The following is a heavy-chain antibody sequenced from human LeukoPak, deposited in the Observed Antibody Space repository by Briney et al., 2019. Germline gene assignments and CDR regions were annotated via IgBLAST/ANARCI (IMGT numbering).Heavy chain of an antibody. CDR3: AKAYSTSWYHLAGS. Sequence: GGSLRLSCAASGFSFGTCAMSWVRQAPEKGLEWVSAISGSGGTTKYADSVNGRFTISRDNSKNTLYLQMYSLSADDTAVYYCAKAYSTSWYHLAGSWGQGTLVTVSS. V-gene: IGHV3-23*01. J-gene: IGHJ5*02. D-gene: IGHD6-13*01. CDR1: GFSFGTCA. CDR2: ISGSGGTT.